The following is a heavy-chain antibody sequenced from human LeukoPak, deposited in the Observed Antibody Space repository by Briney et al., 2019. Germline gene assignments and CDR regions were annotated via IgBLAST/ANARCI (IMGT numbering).Heavy chain of an antibody. D-gene: IGHD4-17*01. CDR1: GGSISSSSYY. J-gene: IGHJ6*03. CDR3: ARATTDLRDYYYMDV. CDR2: IYYSGST. Sequence: SETLSLTCTVSGGSISSSSYYWGWIRQPPGKGLERIGSIYYSGSTYYNPSLKSRVTISVDTSKNQFSLKLSSVTAADTAVYYCARATTDLRDYYYMDVWGKGATVTVSS. V-gene: IGHV4-39*07.